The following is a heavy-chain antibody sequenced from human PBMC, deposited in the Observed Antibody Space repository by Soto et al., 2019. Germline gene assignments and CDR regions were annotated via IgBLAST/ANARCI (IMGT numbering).Heavy chain of an antibody. CDR2: IYPGDSDT. V-gene: IGHV5-51*01. Sequence: GESLKISCKGSGYIFPSYWIGWVRQMPGKGLEWMGIIYPGDSDTTYGPSFQGQVTISVDKSISTAYLQWNSLKASDTAMYYCARQGSGGSHDAFDVWGQGTMVTVSS. D-gene: IGHD2-15*01. CDR3: ARQGSGGSHDAFDV. J-gene: IGHJ3*01. CDR1: GYIFPSYW.